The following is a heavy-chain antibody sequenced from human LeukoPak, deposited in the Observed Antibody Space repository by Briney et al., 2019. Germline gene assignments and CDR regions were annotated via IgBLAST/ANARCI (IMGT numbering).Heavy chain of an antibody. Sequence: KPGGSLRLSCAASGFTFSNFAMTWVRQAPGKGLEWVSSIVGSSSTYYADSLKGRFTISRDNAKSSLYLQMNSLRAEDTAVYYCARIGAGSSRDYWGQGTLVTVSS. CDR3: ARIGAGSSRDY. CDR2: IVGSSST. CDR1: GFTFSNFA. J-gene: IGHJ4*02. V-gene: IGHV3-21*01. D-gene: IGHD6-13*01.